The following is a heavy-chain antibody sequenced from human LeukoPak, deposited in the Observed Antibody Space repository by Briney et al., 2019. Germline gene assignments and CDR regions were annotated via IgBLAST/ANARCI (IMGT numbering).Heavy chain of an antibody. CDR2: IYTSGST. D-gene: IGHD3-3*01. Sequence: PSETLSLTCTVSGGSISSGSYYWSWIRQPAGKGLEWIGRIYTSGSTNYNPSLKSRVTISVDTPKNQFSLKLSSVTAADTAVYYCASAKTDFWSGYYSYWGQGTLVTVSS. CDR3: ASAKTDFWSGYYSY. V-gene: IGHV4-61*02. CDR1: GGSISSGSYY. J-gene: IGHJ4*02.